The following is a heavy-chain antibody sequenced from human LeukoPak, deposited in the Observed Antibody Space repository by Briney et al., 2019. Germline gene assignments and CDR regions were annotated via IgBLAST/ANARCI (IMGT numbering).Heavy chain of an antibody. J-gene: IGHJ4*02. CDR3: VRECSSTSCPFDY. CDR1: GYTFTDYY. CDR2: VDPEDGET. Sequence: ASVKISCKVSGYTFTDYYMHWVQQAPGKGLEWMGLVDPEDGETIYAEKFQGRVTITVDTSTDTAYMELSSLRSEDTAVYYCVRECSSTSCPFDYWGQGTLVTVSS. V-gene: IGHV1-69-2*01. D-gene: IGHD2-2*01.